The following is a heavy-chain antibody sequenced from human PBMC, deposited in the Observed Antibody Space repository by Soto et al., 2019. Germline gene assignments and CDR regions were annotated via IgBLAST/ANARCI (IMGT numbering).Heavy chain of an antibody. J-gene: IGHJ6*02. CDR3: AKDFKVSGSHYGTLNYYYGMDV. CDR1: GFTFSTYG. D-gene: IGHD3-10*01. V-gene: IGHV3-30*18. Sequence: HPXGSLRLSCAASGFTFSTYGMQWVRQAPGKGLEWVAVISYDGYLKYYVDAVKGRFTVARDNSKNTLFLEMNSLRVEDTAVYFCAKDFKVSGSHYGTLNYYYGMDVWGQGTTVTVSS. CDR2: ISYDGYLK.